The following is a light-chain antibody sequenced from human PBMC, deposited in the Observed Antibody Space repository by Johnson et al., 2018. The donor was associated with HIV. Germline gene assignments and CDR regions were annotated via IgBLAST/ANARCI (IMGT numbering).Light chain of an antibody. CDR3: GTLDSSLSAGGV. CDR2: ENN. V-gene: IGLV1-51*02. Sequence: QSVLTQPPSVSAAPGQKVTISCSGSSSNIGNNYVSWYQQLAGTAPKLLIYENNERPSGIPDRISGAKSGTSATLGITGLQTGDEADYYCGTLDSSLSAGGVFGTGTKVTVL. J-gene: IGLJ1*01. CDR1: SSNIGNNY.